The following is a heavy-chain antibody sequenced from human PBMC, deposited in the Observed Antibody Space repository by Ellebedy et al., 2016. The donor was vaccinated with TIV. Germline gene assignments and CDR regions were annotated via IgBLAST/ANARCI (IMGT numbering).Heavy chain of an antibody. CDR3: ARVPPYYYYGMDV. V-gene: IGHV1-2*02. J-gene: IGHJ6*02. CDR1: GYTFTGYY. Sequence: ASVKVSXKASGYTFTGYYMHWVRQAPGQGLEWMGWINPNSGGTNYAQKFQGRVTMTRDTSISTAYMELSRLRSDDTAVYYCARVPPYYYYGMDVWGQGTTVTVSS. CDR2: INPNSGGT.